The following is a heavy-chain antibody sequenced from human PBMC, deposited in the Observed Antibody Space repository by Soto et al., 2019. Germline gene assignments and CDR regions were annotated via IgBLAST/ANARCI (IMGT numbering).Heavy chain of an antibody. Sequence: ASVKVSCKASGGTFSSYAISWVRQAPGQGLEWMGGIIPIFGTANYAQKFQGRVTITADESTSTAYMELSSLRSEDTDVYYCARVRSRWGGSFDAFDIWGQGTMVTVSS. CDR2: IIPIFGTA. V-gene: IGHV1-69*13. CDR1: GGTFSSYA. D-gene: IGHD1-26*01. J-gene: IGHJ3*02. CDR3: ARVRSRWGGSFDAFDI.